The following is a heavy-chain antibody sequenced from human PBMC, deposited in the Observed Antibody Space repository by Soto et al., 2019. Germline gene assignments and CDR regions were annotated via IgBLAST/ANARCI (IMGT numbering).Heavy chain of an antibody. CDR2: INIDGTEK. CDR3: ARNRGWEMLDY. Sequence: EVQLVESGGALVQPGGSLRLSFATSVFTFTHYWMNWVRQAPGKGLEWVANINIDGTEKYYGDSVKGRFTISRDNAKHSLSLELASLRDEDMAVSSCARNRGWEMLDYWGEGTLVSVS. CDR1: VFTFTHYW. V-gene: IGHV3-7*01. J-gene: IGHJ4*02. D-gene: IGHD6-19*01.